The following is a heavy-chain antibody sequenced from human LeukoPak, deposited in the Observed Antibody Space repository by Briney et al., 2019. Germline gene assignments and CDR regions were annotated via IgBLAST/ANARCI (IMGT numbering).Heavy chain of an antibody. CDR2: IYYSGST. CDR3: ARGRTYYDILTGYNPLGFDY. Sequence: SETLSLTCTVSGGSISSSPYYWGWIRQPPGKGLEWIGYIYYSGSTYYNPSLKSRVTISVDTSKNQFSLKLSSVTAADTAVYYCARGRTYYDILTGYNPLGFDYWGQGTLVTVSS. V-gene: IGHV4-30-4*08. J-gene: IGHJ4*02. CDR1: GGSISSSPYY. D-gene: IGHD3-9*01.